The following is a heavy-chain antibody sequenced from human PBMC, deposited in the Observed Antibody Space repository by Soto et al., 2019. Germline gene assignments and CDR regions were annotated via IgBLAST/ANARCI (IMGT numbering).Heavy chain of an antibody. CDR3: ARALELRLAFDI. V-gene: IGHV1-69*13. CDR2: IIPIFGTA. CDR1: GGTFSSYA. Sequence: GASVKVSCKASGGTFSSYAISWVRQAPGQGLEWMGGIIPIFGTANYAQKFQGRFTITADESTSTAYMELSSLRSEDTAVYYCARALELRLAFDIWGQGTMVTVSS. D-gene: IGHD1-7*01. J-gene: IGHJ3*02.